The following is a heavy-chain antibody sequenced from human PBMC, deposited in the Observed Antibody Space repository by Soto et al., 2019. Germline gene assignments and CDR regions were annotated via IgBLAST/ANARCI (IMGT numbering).Heavy chain of an antibody. CDR3: ARDSSTVTTNYYYYYYMDV. Sequence: QVQLVESGGGVVQPGRSLRLSCAASGFTFSSYGMHWVRQAPGKGLEWVAVIWYDGSNKYYADSVKGRFTISRDNSKNTLYLQMNSLRAEDTAVYYCARDSSTVTTNYYYYYYMDVWGKGTTVTVSS. J-gene: IGHJ6*03. CDR2: IWYDGSNK. CDR1: GFTFSSYG. D-gene: IGHD4-17*01. V-gene: IGHV3-33*01.